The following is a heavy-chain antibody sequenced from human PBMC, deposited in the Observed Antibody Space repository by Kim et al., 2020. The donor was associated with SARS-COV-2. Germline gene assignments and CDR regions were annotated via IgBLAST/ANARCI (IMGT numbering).Heavy chain of an antibody. V-gene: IGHV4-39*01. Sequence: SETLSLTCTVSGGSISSSSYYWGWIRQPPGKGLEWIGSIYYSGSTYYNPSLKSRVTISVDTSKNQFSLKLSSVTAADTAVYYCASSAVVAADYFDYWGQGTLVTVSS. D-gene: IGHD2-15*01. CDR2: IYYSGST. J-gene: IGHJ4*02. CDR3: ASSAVVAADYFDY. CDR1: GGSISSSSYY.